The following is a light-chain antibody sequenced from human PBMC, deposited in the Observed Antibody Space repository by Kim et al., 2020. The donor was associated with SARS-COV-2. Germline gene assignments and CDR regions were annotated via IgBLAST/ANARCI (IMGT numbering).Light chain of an antibody. CDR2: GKN. Sequence: FGPTVQIPCQRNNLRSLFASWYQQKPGQAPVLVIYGKNNRPSGIPDRFSGSSSGNTASLTITGAQAEDEADYYCNSRDSSGNHEVFGGGTQLTVL. V-gene: IGLV3-19*01. CDR3: NSRDSSGNHEV. CDR1: NLRSLF. J-gene: IGLJ3*02.